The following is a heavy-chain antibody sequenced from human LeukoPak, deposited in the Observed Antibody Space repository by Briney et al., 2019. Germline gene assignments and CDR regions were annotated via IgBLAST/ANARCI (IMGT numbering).Heavy chain of an antibody. CDR3: AKDKTYDDFWSGHDAFDI. Sequence: PGGSLRLSCAASGFIFSSYAMSWVRQAPGKGLEWVSVISGSGDSTYYADSVKGRFTISRDISKNTLYLQMKSLRAGDTAVYYCAKDKTYDDFWSGHDAFDIWGQGTMVTVSS. CDR2: ISGSGDST. D-gene: IGHD3-3*01. J-gene: IGHJ3*02. V-gene: IGHV3-23*01. CDR1: GFIFSSYA.